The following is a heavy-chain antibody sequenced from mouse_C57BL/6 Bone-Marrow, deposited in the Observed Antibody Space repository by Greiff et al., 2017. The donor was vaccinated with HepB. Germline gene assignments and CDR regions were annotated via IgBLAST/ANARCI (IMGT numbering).Heavy chain of an antibody. CDR2: IDPETGGT. CDR3: TRKGYYYGKDY. Sequence: QVHVKQSGAELVRPGASVTLSCKASGYTFTDYEMHWVKQTPVHGLEWIGAIDPETGGTAYNQKFKGKAILTADKSSSTAYMELRSLTSEDSAVYYCTRKGYYYGKDYWGQGTTLTVSS. J-gene: IGHJ2*01. CDR1: GYTFTDYE. V-gene: IGHV1-15*01. D-gene: IGHD1-1*01.